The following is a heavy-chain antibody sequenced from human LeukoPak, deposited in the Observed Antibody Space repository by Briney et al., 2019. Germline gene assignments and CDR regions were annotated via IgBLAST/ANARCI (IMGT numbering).Heavy chain of an antibody. D-gene: IGHD6-19*01. V-gene: IGHV1-18*01. CDR2: ISAYNGNT. J-gene: IGHJ3*02. CDR3: ARDGSSGWYGLRAFDI. Sequence: GASVKVSCKASGYTFTSYGISWVRQAPGQGLEWMGWISAYNGNTNYAQKLQGRVTMTTDTSTSTAYMELRSLRSDDTAVYYCARDGSSGWYGLRAFDIWGQGTMVTVSS. CDR1: GYTFTSYG.